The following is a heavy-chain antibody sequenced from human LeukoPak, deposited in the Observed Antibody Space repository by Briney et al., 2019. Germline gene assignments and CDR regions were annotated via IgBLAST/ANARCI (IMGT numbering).Heavy chain of an antibody. J-gene: IGHJ4*02. V-gene: IGHV4-61*02. CDR3: ARGLTYYFDY. Sequence: PSETLSLTCTVSGGSISSGSYYWSWIRQPAGKGLEWIGRIYTSGSTNYNPSLKSRVTISVDTSKNQFSLKLSSVTAADTAVYYCARGLTYYFDYWGQGTLVTVSS. CDR2: IYTSGST. CDR1: GGSISSGSYY.